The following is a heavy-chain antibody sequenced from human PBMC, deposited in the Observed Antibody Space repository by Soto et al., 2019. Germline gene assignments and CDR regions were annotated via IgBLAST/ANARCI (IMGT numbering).Heavy chain of an antibody. V-gene: IGHV4-61*01. CDR3: ATLEQGNGGKGC. CDR1: RDSVSYDNYH. J-gene: IGHJ4*02. D-gene: IGHD1-1*01. Sequence: SETLSLTCTVSRDSVSYDNYHCNWVRQPPGKGLEWIGYMDYSGSTKYSPSLRSRLTMSIDTSKNQFSLKLTSVTTADTAVYYCATLEQGNGGKGCWGQGILVTVLS. CDR2: MDYSGST.